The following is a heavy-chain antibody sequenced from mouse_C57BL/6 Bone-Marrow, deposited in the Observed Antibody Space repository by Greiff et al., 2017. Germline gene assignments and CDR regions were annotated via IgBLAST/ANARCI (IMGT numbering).Heavy chain of an antibody. V-gene: IGHV1-64*01. CDR1: GYTFTSYW. Sequence: QVQLQQPGAELVKPGASVKLSCKASGYTFTSYWMHWVKQRPGQGLEWIGMIHPNSGSTNYTEKFKSQATLTVDKSSSTAYMQLSSLTSEDSAVYYCARSTTVVGRFAYWGQGTLVTVSA. CDR3: ARSTTVVGRFAY. J-gene: IGHJ3*01. D-gene: IGHD1-1*01. CDR2: IHPNSGST.